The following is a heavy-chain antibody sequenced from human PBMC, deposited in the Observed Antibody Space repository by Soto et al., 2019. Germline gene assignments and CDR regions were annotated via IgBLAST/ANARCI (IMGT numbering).Heavy chain of an antibody. Sequence: LQLEESGPGLVKPAETLSLTCSVAGVSISSSSHYWAWIRQAPGQGLECIGSGYQSGNTYYNPTLKNRVALSVDTSTNQIPLRVRSVTAADTGVYFCARNALQNEFDLWGQGTPVTVSS. V-gene: IGHV4-39*01. CDR2: GYQSGNT. CDR1: GVSISSSSHY. J-gene: IGHJ4*02. CDR3: ARNALQNEFDL. D-gene: IGHD2-8*01.